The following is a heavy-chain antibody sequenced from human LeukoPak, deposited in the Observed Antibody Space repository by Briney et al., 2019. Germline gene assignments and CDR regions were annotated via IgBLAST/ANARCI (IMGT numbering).Heavy chain of an antibody. Sequence: GGSLRLSCAASAFTFSSYAMSWVRQAPGKGLEWVSGISGSGGSTYYADSVKGRFTISRDNSKNTLYLQMTSLRAEDTAVYYCAKGDDNRGYWYYYFDYWGQGTLVTVSS. CDR1: AFTFSSYA. D-gene: IGHD3-22*01. CDR3: AKGDDNRGYWYYYFDY. J-gene: IGHJ4*02. V-gene: IGHV3-23*01. CDR2: ISGSGGST.